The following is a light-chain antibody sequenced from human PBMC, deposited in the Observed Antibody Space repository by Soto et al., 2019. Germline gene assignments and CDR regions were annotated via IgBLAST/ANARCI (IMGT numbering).Light chain of an antibody. J-gene: IGKJ4*01. CDR3: QQYDNYPHT. CDR2: DAS. V-gene: IGKV1-5*01. Sequence: DIQMTQSPSTLSASVGVRVTITCRASQRVRSWLAWYQQKPGRAPKFLIYDASSLESGVPSRFSGSGCGAEFALTISKLQPDDFATYYCQQYDNYPHTVGGGTKVEI. CDR1: QRVRSW.